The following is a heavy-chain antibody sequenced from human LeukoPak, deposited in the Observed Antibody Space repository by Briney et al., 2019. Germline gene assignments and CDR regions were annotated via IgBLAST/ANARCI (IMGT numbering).Heavy chain of an antibody. CDR3: ARGDSSGWYDYYYYYIDV. CDR2: MNPNSGNT. Sequence: ASVKVSCKASGYTFSSYGINWVRQATGQGLEWMGWMNPNSGNTGYAQKFQGRVTMTRNTSISTAYMELRSLRSEDTAVYYCARGDSSGWYDYYYYYIDVWGKGTTVTVSS. CDR1: GYTFSSYG. V-gene: IGHV1-8*01. J-gene: IGHJ6*03. D-gene: IGHD6-19*01.